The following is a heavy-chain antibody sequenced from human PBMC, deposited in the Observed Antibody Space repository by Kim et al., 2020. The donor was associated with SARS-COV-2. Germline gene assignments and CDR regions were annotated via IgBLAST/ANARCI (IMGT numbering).Heavy chain of an antibody. Sequence: QTFKGRVTISADKSTDTAYMELGSLRSDDTAMYYCARDRGAAAVFYYGMDVWGQGTTVTVSS. CDR3: ARDRGAAAVFYYGMDV. D-gene: IGHD6-13*01. V-gene: IGHV1-69*04. J-gene: IGHJ6*02.